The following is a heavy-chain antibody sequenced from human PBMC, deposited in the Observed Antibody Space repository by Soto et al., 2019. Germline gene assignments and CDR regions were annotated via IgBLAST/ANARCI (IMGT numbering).Heavy chain of an antibody. CDR1: GFTFSSYA. D-gene: IGHD3-22*01. CDR3: AKDRAPYYYDSSGYLSFDY. CDR2: ISGSGGST. Sequence: EVQLLESGGGLVQPGGSLRLSCAASGFTFSSYAMSWVRQAPGKGLEWVSAISGSGGSTYYADSVKGRFTISRDNSKNTLYLQMNSLRAEDTAVYYCAKDRAPYYYDSSGYLSFDYWGQETLVTVSS. V-gene: IGHV3-23*01. J-gene: IGHJ4*02.